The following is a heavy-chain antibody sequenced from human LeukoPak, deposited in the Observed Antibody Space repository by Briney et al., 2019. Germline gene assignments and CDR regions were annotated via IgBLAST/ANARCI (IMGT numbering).Heavy chain of an antibody. CDR2: IYYSGST. D-gene: IGHD6-19*01. Sequence: SKTLSLTCTVSGGSISSSSYYWGWIRQPPGKGLEWIGSIYYSGSTYYNPSLKSRVTISVDTSKNQFSLKLSSVTAADTAVYYCARRSVAVAGTSNDAFDIWGQGTMVTVSS. CDR1: GGSISSSSYY. J-gene: IGHJ3*02. CDR3: ARRSVAVAGTSNDAFDI. V-gene: IGHV4-39*01.